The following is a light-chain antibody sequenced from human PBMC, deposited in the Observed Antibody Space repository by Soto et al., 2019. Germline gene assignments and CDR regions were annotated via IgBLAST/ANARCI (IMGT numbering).Light chain of an antibody. Sequence: DIQLTQSPSFLSASVGDRVTITCLASQDISNYLVWYQQKPGKAPKPLIYAASTLQSGVPSRFSGSGSGTEFTLTISSLQPEDFATYYCQQLNSYPLTFGPGTKVDIK. J-gene: IGKJ3*01. V-gene: IGKV1-9*01. CDR3: QQLNSYPLT. CDR1: QDISNY. CDR2: AAS.